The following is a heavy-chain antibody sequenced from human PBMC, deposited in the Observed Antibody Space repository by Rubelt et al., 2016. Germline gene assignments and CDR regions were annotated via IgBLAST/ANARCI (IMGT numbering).Heavy chain of an antibody. Sequence: GISWVRQAPGQGLEWMGWISAYNGNTNYAQKLQGRVTMTTDTSTSTAYMELRSLRSDDTAVYYCARTTVGNWFDPWGQGTLVTVSS. CDR2: ISAYNGNT. CDR3: ARTTVGNWFDP. D-gene: IGHD1-14*01. CDR1: G. V-gene: IGHV1-18*01. J-gene: IGHJ5*02.